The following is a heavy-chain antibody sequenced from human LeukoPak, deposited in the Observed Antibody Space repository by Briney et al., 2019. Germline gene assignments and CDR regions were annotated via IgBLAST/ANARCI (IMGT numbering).Heavy chain of an antibody. D-gene: IGHD5-24*01. CDR3: AKDDAWLQYND. Sequence: PGGSLGLSCAASGFTFSSYWMHWVRQAPGKGLVWVSRINSDGSSTSYADSVKGRFTVSRDNSKNTLYLQINSLRDEDTAVYYCAKDDAWLQYNDWGQGTLVTVSS. J-gene: IGHJ4*02. V-gene: IGHV3-74*01. CDR1: GFTFSSYW. CDR2: INSDGSST.